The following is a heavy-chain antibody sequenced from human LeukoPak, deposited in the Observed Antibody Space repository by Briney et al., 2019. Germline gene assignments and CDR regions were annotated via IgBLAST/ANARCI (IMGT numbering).Heavy chain of an antibody. J-gene: IGHJ4*02. CDR2: IYPGNSDT. CDR1: GYSFTSYW. CDR3: ARRSGQLWTVDY. Sequence: GESMKISCKGSGYSFTSYWIGWVRQMPGKGLEWMGIIYPGNSDTTYSPSFHGQATISADKSTSTACLQWSSLKASDTAMYYCARRSGQLWTVDYWGQGTLVTVSS. D-gene: IGHD5-18*01. V-gene: IGHV5-51*01.